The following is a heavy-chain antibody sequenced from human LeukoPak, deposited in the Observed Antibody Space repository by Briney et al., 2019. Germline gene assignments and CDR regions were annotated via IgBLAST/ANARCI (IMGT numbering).Heavy chain of an antibody. D-gene: IGHD2-2*01. V-gene: IGHV3-30-3*01. Sequence: PGRSLRLSCAASGFTFSSYAMYWVRQAPGKGLEWVAVISYDGSNKYFADSVKGRFTLSRDNSKNTLYLQMNSLRAEDTAVYYCARDIVVGPSAMVGFDFWGQGTLVTVSS. CDR1: GFTFSSYA. CDR3: ARDIVVGPSAMVGFDF. CDR2: ISYDGSNK. J-gene: IGHJ4*02.